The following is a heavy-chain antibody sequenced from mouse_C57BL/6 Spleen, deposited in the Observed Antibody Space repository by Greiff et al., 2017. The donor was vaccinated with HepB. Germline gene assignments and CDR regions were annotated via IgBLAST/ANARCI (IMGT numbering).Heavy chain of an antibody. CDR1: GFTFSSYA. D-gene: IGHD2-5*01. CDR2: ISDGGSYT. CDR3: ARSYYSNYAGFAY. J-gene: IGHJ3*01. V-gene: IGHV5-4*01. Sequence: EVQVVESGGGLVKPGGSLKLSCAASGFTFSSYAMSWVRQTPEKRLEWVATISDGGSYTYYPDNVKGRFTISRDNAKNNLYLQMSHLKSEDTAMYYCARSYYSNYAGFAYWGQGTLVTVSA.